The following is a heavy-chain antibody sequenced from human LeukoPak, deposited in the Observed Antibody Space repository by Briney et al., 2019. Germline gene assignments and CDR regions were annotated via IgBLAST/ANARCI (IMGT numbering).Heavy chain of an antibody. J-gene: IGHJ4*02. CDR2: IYYSGST. D-gene: IGHD3-22*01. CDR3: ARESHDNYDSGGYPNVFDY. CDR1: GGSITSYY. V-gene: IGHV4-59*01. Sequence: SETLSLTCTVSGGSITSYYWSWIRQPPGKGLEWIGYIYYSGSTNYNPSLKSRVTISVDTSKNQFSLKLSSVTAADTAVYYCARESHDNYDSGGYPNVFDYWGQGTLVTVSS.